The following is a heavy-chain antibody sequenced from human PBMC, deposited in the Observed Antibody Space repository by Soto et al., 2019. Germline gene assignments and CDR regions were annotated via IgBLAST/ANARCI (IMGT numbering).Heavy chain of an antibody. J-gene: IGHJ4*02. V-gene: IGHV1-46*01. Sequence: ASVKVSCKASGYKFINHYIHWVRQAPGVGLEWMGIINPNGGGTDYAQKFQGRVTMTTDTYASTVYMELSSLRAEDTAVYFCARDSSASATSYSFDYWGQGTLVTVSS. D-gene: IGHD3-10*01. CDR3: ARDSSASATSYSFDY. CDR2: INPNGGGT. CDR1: GYKFINHY.